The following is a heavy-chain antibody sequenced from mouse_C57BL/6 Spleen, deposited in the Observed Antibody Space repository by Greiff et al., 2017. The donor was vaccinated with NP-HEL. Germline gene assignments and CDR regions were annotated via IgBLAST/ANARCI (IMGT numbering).Heavy chain of an antibody. J-gene: IGHJ2*01. CDR3: ARSGSTVVATCDY. Sequence: QVQLKQPGAELVKPGASVKLSCKASGYTFTSYWMQWVKQRPGQGLEWIGEIDPSDSYTNYNQKFKGKATLTVDTSSSTAYMQLSSLTSEDSAVYYCARSGSTVVATCDYWGQGTTLTVSS. V-gene: IGHV1-50*01. D-gene: IGHD1-1*01. CDR2: IDPSDSYT. CDR1: GYTFTSYW.